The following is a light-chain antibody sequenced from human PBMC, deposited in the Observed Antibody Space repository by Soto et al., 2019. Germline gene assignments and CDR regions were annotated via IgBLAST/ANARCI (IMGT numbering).Light chain of an antibody. CDR3: CSYAGSYV. V-gene: IGLV2-11*01. Sequence: QSALTQPRSVSGSPGHSVTISCTGTSSGVGGYNYVSWYQQHPGKAPKRMIYAVSKRPSGVPDRFSGSKSGNTASLTISGLQAEDEADYYCCSYAGSYVFGTGTKLTVL. CDR1: SSGVGGYNY. J-gene: IGLJ1*01. CDR2: AVS.